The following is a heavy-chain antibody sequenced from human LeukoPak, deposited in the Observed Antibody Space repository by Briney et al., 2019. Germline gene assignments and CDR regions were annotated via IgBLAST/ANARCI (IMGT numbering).Heavy chain of an antibody. J-gene: IGHJ4*02. V-gene: IGHV3-48*01. CDR2: ICYSGGTI. D-gene: IGHD2-21*01. CDR1: GGFFSSYN. CDR3: TRGTHYSFDY. Sequence: GGSLSLSCAVSGGFFSSYNMSWVRQPPGKGLEWVSYICYSGGTISYAYSVRGLITISSDNAKNSLHLQMNSLGADDTALYYGTRGTHYSFDYWGQGTLVTVSS.